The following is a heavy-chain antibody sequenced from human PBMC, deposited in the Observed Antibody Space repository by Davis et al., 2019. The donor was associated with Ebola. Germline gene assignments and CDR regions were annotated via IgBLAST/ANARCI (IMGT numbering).Heavy chain of an antibody. D-gene: IGHD6-6*01. CDR2: ISSSGSTI. Sequence: GESLKISCAASGFTFSSYEMNWVRQAPGKGLEWVSYISSSGSTIYYADSVKGRFTISRDNSKNTLYLQMNSLRAEDTAVYYCARDPYSSSSGDLYYYYYGMDVWGQGTTVTVSS. CDR1: GFTFSSYE. V-gene: IGHV3-48*03. CDR3: ARDPYSSSSGDLYYYYYGMDV. J-gene: IGHJ6*02.